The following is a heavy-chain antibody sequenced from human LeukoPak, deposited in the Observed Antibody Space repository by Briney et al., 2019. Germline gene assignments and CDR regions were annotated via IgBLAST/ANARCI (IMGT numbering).Heavy chain of an antibody. J-gene: IGHJ5*02. CDR1: GYTFTSYG. D-gene: IGHD2-2*02. CDR2: IIPIFGTA. CDR3: ARGGVVVVPAAINWFDP. Sequence: GASVKVSCKASGYTFTSYGISWVRQAPGQGLEWMGGIIPIFGTANYAQKFQGRVTITTDESTSTAYMELSSLRSEDTAVYYCARGGVVVVPAAINWFDPWGQGTLVTVSS. V-gene: IGHV1-69*05.